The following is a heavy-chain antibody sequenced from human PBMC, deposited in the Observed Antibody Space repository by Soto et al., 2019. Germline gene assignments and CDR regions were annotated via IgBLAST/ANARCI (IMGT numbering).Heavy chain of an antibody. CDR2: IYWDDDK. CDR3: AHRPSSTYSDILTGYYLDAFDI. Sequence: QITLKESGPTLVNPTQTLTLTCTFSGFSLSTSGVGVAWIRQPPGKALEWLALIYWDDDKRYSPSLKSRLTIPMHTSKNHVVLTMTNMDPVDTASYYFAHRPSSTYSDILTGYYLDAFDIWGQGTMVTVSS. V-gene: IGHV2-5*02. J-gene: IGHJ3*02. CDR1: GFSLSTSGVG. D-gene: IGHD3-9*01.